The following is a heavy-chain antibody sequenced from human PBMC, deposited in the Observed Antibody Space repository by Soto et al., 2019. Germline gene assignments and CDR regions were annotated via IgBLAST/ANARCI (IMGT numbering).Heavy chain of an antibody. CDR1: GGSFSGYY. CDR2: INHSGST. D-gene: IGHD3-10*01. J-gene: IGHJ6*03. Sequence: SETLSLTCAVYGGSFSGYYWSWIRQPPGKGLEWIGEINHSGSTNYNPSLKSRVTISVDTSKNQFSLKLSSVTAADTAVYYCARGRPGPYYYGSGSLKPPSTYYYDYMDVWGKGTTVTVSS. CDR3: ARGRPGPYYYGSGSLKPPSTYYYDYMDV. V-gene: IGHV4-34*01.